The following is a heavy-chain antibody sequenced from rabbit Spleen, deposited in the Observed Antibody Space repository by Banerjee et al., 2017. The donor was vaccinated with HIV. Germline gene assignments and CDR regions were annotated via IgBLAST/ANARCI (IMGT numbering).Heavy chain of an antibody. CDR1: GFSFSNIYY. V-gene: IGHV1S40*01. D-gene: IGHD3-1*01. J-gene: IGHJ4*01. CDR2: IYADSSGST. Sequence: QSLEESGGDLVKPGASLTLTCTASGFSFSNIYYMCWVRQAPGKGLECIACIYADSSGSTYYASWAKGRFTISKTSSTTVTLQMTSLTAADTATYFCARDGSGFASKIYFNLWGPGTLVTVS. CDR3: ARDGSGFASKIYFNL.